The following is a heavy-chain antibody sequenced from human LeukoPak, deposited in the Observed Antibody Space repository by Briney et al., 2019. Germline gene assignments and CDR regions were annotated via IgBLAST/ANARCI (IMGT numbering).Heavy chain of an antibody. D-gene: IGHD3-3*01. CDR2: ISSSSSYI. J-gene: IGHJ4*02. Sequence: GGSLRLSCAASGFTFSSYSMNWVRQAPGKGLEWVSSISSSSSYIYYADSVKGRFTISRDNAKNSLYLQMNSLRAEDTAVYYCARGPYGFWSGYSDYWGQGTLVTASS. V-gene: IGHV3-21*01. CDR1: GFTFSSYS. CDR3: ARGPYGFWSGYSDY.